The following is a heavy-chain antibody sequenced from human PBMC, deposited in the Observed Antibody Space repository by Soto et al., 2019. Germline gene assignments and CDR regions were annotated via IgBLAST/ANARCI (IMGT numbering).Heavy chain of an antibody. CDR1: GYTFTNYG. CDR3: ARGAVAPASGDY. CDR2: ISAYNCHT. D-gene: IGHD6-25*01. Sequence: GASVKVSCKASGYTFTNYGISWVRQAPGQGLEWMGWISAYNCHTNSAQKLQGRVTMTTDTSTSTAYMELRSLRSYYTAVYYCARGAVAPASGDYWGQGTLVTVSS. J-gene: IGHJ4*02. V-gene: IGHV1-18*01.